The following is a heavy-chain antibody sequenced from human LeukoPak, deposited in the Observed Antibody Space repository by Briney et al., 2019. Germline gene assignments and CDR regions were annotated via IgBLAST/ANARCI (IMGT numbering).Heavy chain of an antibody. V-gene: IGHV4-39*01. CDR3: ARGSGWNSFDP. Sequence: SETLSLTCSVSGGSISSSGYSWVWIRQPPGKGLEWIGSIYYSGSTYYNPSLKSRVTISVDTSKNQFSLKLSFVTAADTAFYYCARGSGWNSFDPWGQGTLVTVSS. CDR1: GGSISSSGYS. J-gene: IGHJ5*02. D-gene: IGHD6-19*01. CDR2: IYYSGST.